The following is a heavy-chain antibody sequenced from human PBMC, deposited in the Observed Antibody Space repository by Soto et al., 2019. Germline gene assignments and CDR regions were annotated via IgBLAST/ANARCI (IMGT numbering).Heavy chain of an antibody. D-gene: IGHD3-3*01. CDR2: ISYDGSNK. Sequence: QVQLVESGGGVVQPGRSLRLSCAASGFTFSSYGMHWVRQAPGKGLEWVAVISYDGSNKYYADSVKGRFTISRDNSKNTLYLQMNSLRAEDTAVYYCAKLPNTYSDFWSGYGDYYYYMDVWGKGTTVTVSS. CDR1: GFTFSSYG. V-gene: IGHV3-30*18. CDR3: AKLPNTYSDFWSGYGDYYYYMDV. J-gene: IGHJ6*03.